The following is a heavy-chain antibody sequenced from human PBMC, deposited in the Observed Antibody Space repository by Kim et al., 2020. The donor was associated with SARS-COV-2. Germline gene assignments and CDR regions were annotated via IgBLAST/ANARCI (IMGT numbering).Heavy chain of an antibody. CDR2: IYTSGRT. CDR3: ASRTYSYAAESYRGCAFDV. CDR1: GGSISSYY. J-gene: IGHJ3*01. V-gene: IGHV4-59*01. D-gene: IGHD3-10*01. Sequence: SETLSLTCNVSGGSISSYYWSWIRQPPGKGLEWIGYIYTSGRTNYSPSLRSRVTISADTSKNQFSLKVNSVTAADTARYYCASRTYSYAAESYRGCAFDVWGRGTWVTVTS.